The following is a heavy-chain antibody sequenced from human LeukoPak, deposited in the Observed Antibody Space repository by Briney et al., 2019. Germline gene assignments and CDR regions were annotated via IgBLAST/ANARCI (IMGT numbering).Heavy chain of an antibody. CDR1: GGSISSGGYY. CDR2: INHSGST. CDR3: ARAGAYGDYHFDY. Sequence: SETLSLTCTVSGGSISSGGYYWTWIRQPPGKGLEWIGEINHSGSTNYNPSLKSRVTISVDTSKNQFSLKLSSVTAADTAVYYCARAGAYGDYHFDYWGQGTLVTVSS. V-gene: IGHV4-34*01. J-gene: IGHJ4*02. D-gene: IGHD4-17*01.